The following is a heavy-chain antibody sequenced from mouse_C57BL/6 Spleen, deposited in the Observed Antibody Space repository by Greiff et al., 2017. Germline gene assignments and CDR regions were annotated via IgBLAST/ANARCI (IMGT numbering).Heavy chain of an antibody. CDR3: ARGTLCAMDY. V-gene: IGHV1-52*01. CDR2: IHPSDSET. Sequence: QVQLQQPGAELVRPGSSVKLSCKASGYTFTSYWMHWVKQRPIQGLEWIGNIHPSDSETHYNQKFKDKATLTVDKSSSTAYMQLSSLTSEDSAVYYCARGTLCAMDYWGQGTSVTVSS. J-gene: IGHJ4*01. CDR1: GYTFTSYW.